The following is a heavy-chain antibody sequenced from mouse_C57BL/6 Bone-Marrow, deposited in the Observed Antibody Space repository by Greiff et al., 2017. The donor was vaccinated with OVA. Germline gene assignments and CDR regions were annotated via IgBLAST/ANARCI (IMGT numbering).Heavy chain of an antibody. Sequence: VQLQQPGAELVKPGASVKLSCKASGYTFTSYWMHWVKQRPGQGLEWLGMIHPNSGSTNYNEKFKSKATLPVDKSSSTAYMQLSSLTSEDSAVYYCARSNLDYYGSSPYYVDYWGQGTTLTVSS. V-gene: IGHV1-64*01. CDR3: ARSNLDYYGSSPYYVDY. CDR2: IHPNSGST. D-gene: IGHD1-1*01. CDR1: GYTFTSYW. J-gene: IGHJ2*01.